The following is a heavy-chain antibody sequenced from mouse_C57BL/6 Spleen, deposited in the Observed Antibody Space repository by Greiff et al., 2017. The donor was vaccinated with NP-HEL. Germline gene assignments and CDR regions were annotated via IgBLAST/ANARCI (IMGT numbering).Heavy chain of an antibody. CDR3: ARWLLRPNWYFDV. D-gene: IGHD2-3*01. J-gene: IGHJ1*03. V-gene: IGHV1-69*01. Sequence: VQLQQPGAELVMPGASVKLSCKASGYTFTSYWMHWVKQRPGQGLEWIGEIDPSDSYTNYNQKFKGQSTLTVDKSSSPVFLQLSSLTSEDSAVYYCARWLLRPNWYFDVWGTGTTVTVSS. CDR2: IDPSDSYT. CDR1: GYTFTSYW.